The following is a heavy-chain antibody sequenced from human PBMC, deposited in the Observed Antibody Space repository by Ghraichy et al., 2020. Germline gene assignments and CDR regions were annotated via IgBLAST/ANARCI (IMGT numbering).Heavy chain of an antibody. CDR2: INHIEST. J-gene: IGHJ6*02. Sequence: SQTLSLTCAVYGGSFSGYYWSWIRQPPGKGLEWIGEINHIESTNFNPSLKSRVTISVDTSKNQFSLKLSSVTAADTAVYYCARAIGGPTDYYYYGMDVWGQGTTVTVSS. CDR1: GGSFSGYY. D-gene: IGHD3-16*01. V-gene: IGHV4-34*01. CDR3: ARAIGGPTDYYYYGMDV.